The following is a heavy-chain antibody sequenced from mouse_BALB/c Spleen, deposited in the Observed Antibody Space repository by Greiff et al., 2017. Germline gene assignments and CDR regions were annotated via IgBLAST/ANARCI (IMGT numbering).Heavy chain of an antibody. V-gene: IGHV1-63*02. J-gene: IGHJ4*01. CDR3: ARVGTLNAMDY. D-gene: IGHD3-3*01. Sequence: QVQLKESGAELVRPGTSVKISCKASGYTFTNYWLGWVKQRPGHGLEWIGDIYPGGGYTNYNEKFKGKATLTADTSSSTAYMQLSSLTSEDSAVYFCARVGTLNAMDYWGQGTSVTVSS. CDR2: IYPGGGYT. CDR1: GYTFTNYW.